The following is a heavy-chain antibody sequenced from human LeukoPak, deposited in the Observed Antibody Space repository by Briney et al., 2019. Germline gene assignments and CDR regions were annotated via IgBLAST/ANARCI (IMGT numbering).Heavy chain of an antibody. D-gene: IGHD2-2*01. V-gene: IGHV1-69*13. J-gene: IGHJ4*02. CDR1: GGTFSSYA. Sequence: SVKVSCKASGGTFSSYAISWVRQAPGQGLEWMGGIIPIFGTANYAQKFQGRVTITADESTSAAYMELRSLRSDDTAVYYCARDQPLDIVVVPAAIPDYFDYWGQGTLVTVSS. CDR3: ARDQPLDIVVVPAAIPDYFDY. CDR2: IIPIFGTA.